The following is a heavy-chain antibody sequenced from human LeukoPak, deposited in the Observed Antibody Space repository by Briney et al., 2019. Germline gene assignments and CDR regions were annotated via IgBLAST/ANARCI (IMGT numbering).Heavy chain of an antibody. Sequence: PGGSLRLSCAASGFTFSSYSMNWVRQAPGKGLEWVSSISSSSSYIYYADSVKGRFTISRGNAKNSLYLQMNSLRAEDTAVYYCAREERDGYNYYWYFDLWGRGTLVTVSS. CDR3: AREERDGYNYYWYFDL. D-gene: IGHD5-24*01. CDR2: ISSSSSYI. V-gene: IGHV3-21*01. J-gene: IGHJ2*01. CDR1: GFTFSSYS.